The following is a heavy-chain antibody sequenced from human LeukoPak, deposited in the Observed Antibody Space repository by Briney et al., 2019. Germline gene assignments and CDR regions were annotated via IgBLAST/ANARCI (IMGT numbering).Heavy chain of an antibody. J-gene: IGHJ6*02. CDR2: IYYSGST. CDR3: ARDRAIYGMDV. Sequence: PSETPSLTCTVSGGSISSGGYYWSWIRQHPGKGLEWIGYIYYSGSTYYNPSLKSRVTISVDTSKNQFSLKLSSVTAADTAVYYCARDRAIYGMDVWGQGTTVTVSS. V-gene: IGHV4-31*03. CDR1: GGSISSGGYY.